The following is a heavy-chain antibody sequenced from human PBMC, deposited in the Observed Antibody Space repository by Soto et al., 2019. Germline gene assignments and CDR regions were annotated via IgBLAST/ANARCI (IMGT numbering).Heavy chain of an antibody. Sequence: ASVKVSCTASGYTYTSYAMHWVRQAPGQRLEWMGWINAGNGNTKYSQKFQGRVTITRDTSASTAYMELSSLRSEDTAVYYCARDRGYDDFWSGYYFYWGQGTLVTVSS. V-gene: IGHV1-3*01. J-gene: IGHJ4*02. CDR1: GYTYTSYA. CDR2: INAGNGNT. CDR3: ARDRGYDDFWSGYYFY. D-gene: IGHD3-3*01.